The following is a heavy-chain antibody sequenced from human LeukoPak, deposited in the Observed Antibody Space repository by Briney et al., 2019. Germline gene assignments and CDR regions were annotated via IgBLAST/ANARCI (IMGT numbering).Heavy chain of an antibody. Sequence: PGGPLTLSCAASGFTFSSCAMMWVPQAPRKALEGILSISGSGGSTYYADSVKGRFTISRDNSKNTLYLQMNSLRAEDTAVYYCARGTQSPVSGYFDFWGQGTLVTVSS. CDR2: ISGSGGST. D-gene: IGHD3-10*01. J-gene: IGHJ4*02. CDR3: ARGTQSPVSGYFDF. V-gene: IGHV3-23*01. CDR1: GFTFSSCA.